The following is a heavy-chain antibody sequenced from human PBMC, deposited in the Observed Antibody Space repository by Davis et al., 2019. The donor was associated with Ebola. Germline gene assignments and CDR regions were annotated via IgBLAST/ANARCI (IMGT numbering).Heavy chain of an antibody. CDR3: NGGGDPGMDV. J-gene: IGHJ6*02. CDR2: IIPILGIA. V-gene: IGHV1-69*04. D-gene: IGHD2-21*01. Sequence: SVKVSCKASGGTFSSYAISWVRQAPGQGLEWMGRIIPILGIANYAQKFQGRVTITADKSTSTAYMELSSLRSEDTAVYYCNGGGDPGMDVWGQGTTVTVSS. CDR1: GGTFSSYA.